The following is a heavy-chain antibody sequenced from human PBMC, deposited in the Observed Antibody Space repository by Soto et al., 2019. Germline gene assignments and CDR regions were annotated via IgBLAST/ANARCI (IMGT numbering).Heavy chain of an antibody. Sequence: QLQLPESGPGLVKPSETLSLTCTVSGGSISSSNYYWARNRQPPGQGLVCNGSFYYNGSTYYKPSPKSRVNISVATSKNPFSLELSSVTAADTAVYFGARPIEGGSSGFYNWGQGALVTVSS. CDR2: FYYNGST. CDR3: ARPIEGGSSGFYN. V-gene: IGHV4-39*01. J-gene: IGHJ4*02. D-gene: IGHD3-22*01. CDR1: GGSISSSNYY.